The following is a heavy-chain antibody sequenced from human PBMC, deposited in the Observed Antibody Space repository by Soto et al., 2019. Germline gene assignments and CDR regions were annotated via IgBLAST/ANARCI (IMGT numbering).Heavy chain of an antibody. V-gene: IGHV3-30*18. CDR2: ISYDGKGQ. CDR3: AKVHCTTTTCYWADAFDI. Sequence: PGGSLRLSCATSGFSFSDYGFHWVRQAPGTGLEWVAVISYDGKGQHFAESVKGRFSISRDDSKKTVYLEMNSLKTEDTAVYYCAKVHCTTTTCYWADAFDIWGQGTMVTVS. J-gene: IGHJ3*02. CDR1: GFSFSDYG. D-gene: IGHD2-2*01.